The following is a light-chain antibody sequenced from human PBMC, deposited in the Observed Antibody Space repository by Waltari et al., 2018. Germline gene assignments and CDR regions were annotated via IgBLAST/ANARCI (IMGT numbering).Light chain of an antibody. Sequence: DIVMTHSPDSLPVSLGERASITCKSDQSVSYSSNNKNYLAWYRQKPGQPPQLLISWASNGEFGVPDRFSGSGSGTDFTLTISSLQAEDVAVYYCQQYYAVPPTFGPGTKVEIK. CDR3: QQYYAVPPT. V-gene: IGKV4-1*01. CDR1: QSVSYSSNNKNY. CDR2: WAS. J-gene: IGKJ1*01.